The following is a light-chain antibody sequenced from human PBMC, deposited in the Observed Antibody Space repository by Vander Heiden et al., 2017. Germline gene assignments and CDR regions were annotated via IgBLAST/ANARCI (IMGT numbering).Light chain of an antibody. CDR3: EQYGSSPRT. V-gene: IGKV3-20*01. J-gene: IGKJ1*01. Sequence: EIVLTQSPGTLSLSPGERATLSCRASQSVVDNYFAWYQQKPGQAPRLLIYGISVRATGIPDRFSGSGSGTDFTLTISRLEPEDFAVYYCEQYGSSPRTFGQGTKVEIK. CDR1: QSVVDNY. CDR2: GIS.